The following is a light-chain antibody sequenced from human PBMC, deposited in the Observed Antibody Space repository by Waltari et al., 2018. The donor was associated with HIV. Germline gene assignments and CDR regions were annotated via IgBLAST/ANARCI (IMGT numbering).Light chain of an antibody. CDR1: RYHIGTNL. CDR3: ASWDDKLKGYV. CDR2: SHD. Sequence: QSVVTQPQSASGAHGQTITITCSGSRYHIGTNLGKLYQHLPGTAPKLLIYSHDQRPSGVPDRISGSKSGTSASLAISGLQPEDEADYYCASWDDKLKGYVFGSGTKVTVL. J-gene: IGLJ1*01. V-gene: IGLV1-44*01.